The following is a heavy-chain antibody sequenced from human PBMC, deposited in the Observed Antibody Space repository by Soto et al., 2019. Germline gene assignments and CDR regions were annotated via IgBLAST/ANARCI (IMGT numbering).Heavy chain of an antibody. CDR3: AKHEIIVTSSPAALNWFDP. Sequence: PGESLKISCKGSGYSFTSYWISWVRQMPGKGLEWMGRIDPSDSYTNYSPSFQGHVTISADKSISTAYLQWSSLKASDTAIYYCAKHEIIVTSSPAALNWFDPWGQGTLVTVSS. CDR1: GYSFTSYW. D-gene: IGHD2-2*01. CDR2: IDPSDSYT. J-gene: IGHJ5*02. V-gene: IGHV5-10-1*01.